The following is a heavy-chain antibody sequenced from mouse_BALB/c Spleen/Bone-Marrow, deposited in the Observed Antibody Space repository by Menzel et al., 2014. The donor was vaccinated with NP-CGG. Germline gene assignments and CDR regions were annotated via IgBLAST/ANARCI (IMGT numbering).Heavy chain of an antibody. V-gene: IGHV3-2*02. D-gene: IGHD2-3*01. CDR2: ISYSGST. CDR1: GYSITSDYA. Sequence: EVKLVESGPGLVKPSQSLSLTCTVTGYSITSDYAWNWIRQFPGNTLEWMGYISYSGSTSYNPSLKSRISITRDTSKNQFCLQLNSVTTEDTATYYCARRYDGYYGYFDVWGTGTTVTVSS. CDR3: ARRYDGYYGYFDV. J-gene: IGHJ1*03.